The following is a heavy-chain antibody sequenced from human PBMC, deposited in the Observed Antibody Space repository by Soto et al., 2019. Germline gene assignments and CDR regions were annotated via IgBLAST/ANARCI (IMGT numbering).Heavy chain of an antibody. J-gene: IGHJ6*02. CDR2: ISGSGGST. CDR1: GFTFSSYA. CDR3: AKDLTNKITMVRGVIITLGYYYGMDV. V-gene: IGHV3-23*01. Sequence: GSLRLSCAASGFTFSSYAMSWVRQTPGKGLEWVSAISGSGGSTYYADSVKGRFTISRDNSKNTLYLQMNSLRAEDTAVYYCAKDLTNKITMVRGVIITLGYYYGMDVWGQGTTVTVSS. D-gene: IGHD3-10*01.